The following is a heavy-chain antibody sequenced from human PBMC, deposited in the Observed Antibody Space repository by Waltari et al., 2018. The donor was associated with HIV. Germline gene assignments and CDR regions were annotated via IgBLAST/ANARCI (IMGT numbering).Heavy chain of an antibody. J-gene: IGHJ4*02. CDR2: VKPGNGNT. V-gene: IGHV1-3*01. Sequence: QVQLVQSGAEVKKPGASVTVSCKASGYNFTSYGVHWVRQAPGQRPEWMAWVKPGNGNTKYSRKFQDRLTVTRDESAETGYMVLTSLTSEETAVYYCVRGPSCSGGTCYSLFDYWGQGTLVSVSS. CDR3: VRGPSCSGGTCYSLFDY. D-gene: IGHD2-15*01. CDR1: GYNFTSYG.